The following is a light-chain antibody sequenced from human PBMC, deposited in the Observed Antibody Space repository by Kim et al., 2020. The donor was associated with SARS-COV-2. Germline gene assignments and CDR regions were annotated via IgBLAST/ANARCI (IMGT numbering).Light chain of an antibody. CDR1: SPSSVRIS. V-gene: IGLV1-44*01. Sequence: GQKGTNTSCSRSPSSVRISVNWSQQLRGPTHKPHLYNDNHRPSAVSDRFSCSRSNTSASVAISGLQSEDGADVYYAAWDDSLNAYVFGTGTKVTVL. CDR3: AAWDDSLNAYV. J-gene: IGLJ1*01. CDR2: NDN.